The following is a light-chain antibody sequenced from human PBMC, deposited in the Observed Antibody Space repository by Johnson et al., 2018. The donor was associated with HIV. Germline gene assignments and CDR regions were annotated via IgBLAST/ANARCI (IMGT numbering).Light chain of an antibody. CDR3: GTWDNSLITGGV. J-gene: IGLJ1*01. Sequence: QSLLTQPPSVSAAPGQKVTISCSASSSNIVNISISWYQHLPGTAPKLLIYDNHKRPSGIPDRFSGSKSGTSATLGITGLQTGDEADYYCGTWDNSLITGGVFGTGTRVTVL. CDR1: SSNIVNIS. CDR2: DNH. V-gene: IGLV1-51*01.